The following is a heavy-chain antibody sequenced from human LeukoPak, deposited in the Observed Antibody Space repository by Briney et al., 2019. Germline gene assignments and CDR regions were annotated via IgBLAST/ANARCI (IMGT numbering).Heavy chain of an antibody. V-gene: IGHV3-23*01. CDR2: ISGSGGST. Sequence: GGSLRLSCAASGVTFSSYAMSWVRQAPGKGLEWVSAISGSGGSTYYADSVKGRFSISKDNSKNTLYLQMNSLRAEDTAVYYCAKDPTSSGSYSFYYYYGMDVWGQGTTVTVSS. CDR1: GVTFSSYA. D-gene: IGHD3-10*01. J-gene: IGHJ6*02. CDR3: AKDPTSSGSYSFYYYYGMDV.